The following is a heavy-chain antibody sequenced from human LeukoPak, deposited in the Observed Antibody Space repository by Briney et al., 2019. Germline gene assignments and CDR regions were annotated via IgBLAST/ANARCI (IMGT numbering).Heavy chain of an antibody. CDR2: ISSSGSMK. CDR1: GLTFSRYT. CDR3: ARLRSSTSWDAFDI. D-gene: IGHD2-2*01. J-gene: IGHJ3*02. Sequence: GSLRLSCAASGLTFSRYTMNWVRQAPGKGLEWVSYISSSGSMKYYADSVKGRFTISRDNAKNTLYLQMNSLRAEDTAVYYCARLRSSTSWDAFDIWAKGQWSPSPQ. V-gene: IGHV3-48*04.